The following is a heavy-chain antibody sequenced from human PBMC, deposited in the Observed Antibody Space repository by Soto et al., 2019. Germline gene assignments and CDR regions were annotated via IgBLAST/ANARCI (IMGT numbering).Heavy chain of an antibody. J-gene: IGHJ6*02. Sequence: GESLKISCKGPADDFVSYRIGWVRQVSGKGLEWIGHVRPGDSETRYGPSFHGHVSISADKSISTVFLQWTNLTASDTGVYYCAVHVGEVGYCINGVCRMDLWGQGTTVTVSS. D-gene: IGHD2-8*01. CDR3: AVHVGEVGYCINGVCRMDL. CDR2: VRPGDSET. V-gene: IGHV5-51*01. CDR1: ADDFVSYR.